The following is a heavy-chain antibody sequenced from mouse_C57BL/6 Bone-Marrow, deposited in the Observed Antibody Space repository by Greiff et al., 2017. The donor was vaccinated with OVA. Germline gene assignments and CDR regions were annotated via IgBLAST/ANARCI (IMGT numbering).Heavy chain of an antibody. Sequence: EVQVVESGPGMVKPSQSLSLTCTVTGYSITRGYDWHWIRHFPGNKLEWMGYISYSGSTNYNPSLKSRISITHDTSKNHFFLKLNSVTTEDTATYYCAGGVTPYYYAMDYWGQGTSVTVSS. CDR2: ISYSGST. CDR1: GYSITRGYD. V-gene: IGHV3-1*01. J-gene: IGHJ4*01. D-gene: IGHD2-2*01. CDR3: AGGVTPYYYAMDY.